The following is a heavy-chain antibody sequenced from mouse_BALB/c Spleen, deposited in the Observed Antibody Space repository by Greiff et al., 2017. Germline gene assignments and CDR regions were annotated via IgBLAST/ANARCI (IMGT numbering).Heavy chain of an antibody. Sequence: LQQPGSELVRPGPSVKLSCKASGYTFTSYWMHWVKQRHGQGLEWIGNIYPGSGSTNYDEKFKSKGTLTVDTSSSTAYMHLSSLTSEDSAVYYCTRSRGYYYYDAMDYWGQGTSVTVSS. CDR1: GYTFTSYW. J-gene: IGHJ4*01. CDR2: IYPGSGST. D-gene: IGHD1-1*02. V-gene: IGHV1S22*01. CDR3: TRSRGYYYYDAMDY.